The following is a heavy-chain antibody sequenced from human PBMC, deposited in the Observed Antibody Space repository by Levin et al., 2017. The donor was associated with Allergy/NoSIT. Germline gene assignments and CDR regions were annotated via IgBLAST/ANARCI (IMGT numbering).Heavy chain of an antibody. D-gene: IGHD2-15*01. J-gene: IGHJ4*02. CDR3: ARDSLDYVMVVSY. CDR1: GFTFSSYA. V-gene: IGHV3-30-3*01. CDR2: ISYDGSNK. Sequence: SCAASGFTFSSYAMHWVRQAPGKGLEWVAVISYDGSNKYYADSVKGRFTISRDNSKNTLYLQMNSLRAEDTAVYYCARDSLDYVMVVSYWGQGTLVTVSS.